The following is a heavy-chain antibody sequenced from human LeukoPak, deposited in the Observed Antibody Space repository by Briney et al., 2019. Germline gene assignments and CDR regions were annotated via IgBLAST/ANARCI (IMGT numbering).Heavy chain of an antibody. V-gene: IGHV4-34*01. CDR3: ASSDRDYYGSGSYYTV. J-gene: IGHJ4*02. CDR1: GGSFSGYY. D-gene: IGHD3-10*01. CDR2: INHSGST. Sequence: SETLSLTCAVYGGSFSGYYWSWIRQPPGKGLEWIGEINHSGSTNYNPSLKSRVTISVDKSKNQFSLKLSSVTAADTAVYYCASSDRDYYGSGSYYTVWGQGTLVTVSS.